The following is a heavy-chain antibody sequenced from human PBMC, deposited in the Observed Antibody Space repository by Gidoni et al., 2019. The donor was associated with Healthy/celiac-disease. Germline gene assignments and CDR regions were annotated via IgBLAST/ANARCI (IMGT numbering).Heavy chain of an antibody. CDR3: ARDRAGIRPGAFDY. Sequence: QVQLVQSGAEVKKPGSSVKVSCKASGGTFSSYAISWVRQAPGQGLEWMGGIIPIFGTANYAQKFQGRVTITADESTSTAYMELSSLRSEDTAVYYCARDRAGIRPGAFDYWGQGTLVTVSS. CDR2: IIPIFGTA. V-gene: IGHV1-69*01. J-gene: IGHJ4*02. CDR1: GGTFSSYA. D-gene: IGHD3-10*01.